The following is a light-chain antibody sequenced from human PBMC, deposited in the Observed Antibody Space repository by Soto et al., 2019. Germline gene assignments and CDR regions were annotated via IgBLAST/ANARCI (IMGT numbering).Light chain of an antibody. J-gene: IGKJ1*01. V-gene: IGKV3-20*01. Sequence: EIVLTQSPGTLSLSPGERGTLCCRASQSVSSSYLAWYQQKPGQAPRLLIYGASNRATGIPDRFSGSGSGTDFTLTISRLEPEDFAVYYCQQYGSSGTFGQGTKVDIK. CDR2: GAS. CDR1: QSVSSSY. CDR3: QQYGSSGT.